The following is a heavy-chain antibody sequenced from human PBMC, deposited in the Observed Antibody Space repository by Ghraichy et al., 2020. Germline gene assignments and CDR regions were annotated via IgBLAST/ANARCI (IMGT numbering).Heavy chain of an antibody. CDR3: AVGSLVVPAATYYYYYYGMDV. J-gene: IGHJ6*02. V-gene: IGHV3-23*01. CDR1: GFTFSSYA. CDR2: ISGSGGST. Sequence: GGSLRLSCAASGFTFSSYAMSWVRQAPGKGLEWVSAISGSGGSTYYADSVKGRFTISRDNSKNTLYLQMNSLRAEDTAVYYCAVGSLVVPAATYYYYYYGMDVWGQGTTVTVSS. D-gene: IGHD2-2*01.